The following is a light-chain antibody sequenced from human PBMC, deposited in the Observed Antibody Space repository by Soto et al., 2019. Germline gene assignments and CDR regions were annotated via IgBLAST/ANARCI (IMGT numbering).Light chain of an antibody. CDR3: QRPGT. V-gene: IGKV3-11*01. Sequence: EIVLTQSPATLSLSPGERATLSCRASQSVSSYLAWYQQKPGQAPRLLIYDASNSATGIPARFSGSGSGTDFTLTISSLEPEDFAVYYCQRPGTFGQGTKVEIK. CDR1: QSVSSY. J-gene: IGKJ1*01. CDR2: DAS.